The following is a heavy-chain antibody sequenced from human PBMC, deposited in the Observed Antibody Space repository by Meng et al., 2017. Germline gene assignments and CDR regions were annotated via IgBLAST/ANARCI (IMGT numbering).Heavy chain of an antibody. D-gene: IGHD4-23*01. CDR3: TRVVSTVVTRYYYYGMAV. CDR1: GFTFGDYA. CDR2: IRSKAYGGTT. J-gene: IGHJ6*02. V-gene: IGHV3-49*03. Sequence: GESLKISCTASGFTFGDYAMSWFRQAPGKGLEWVGFIRSKAYGGTTEYAASVKGRFTISRDDSKSIAYLQMNSLKTEDTAVYYCTRVVSTVVTRYYYYGMAVWGQGTMVTVSS.